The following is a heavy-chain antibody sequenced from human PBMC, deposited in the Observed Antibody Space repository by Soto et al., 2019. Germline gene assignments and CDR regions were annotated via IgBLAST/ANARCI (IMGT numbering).Heavy chain of an antibody. V-gene: IGHV3-30*04. CDR2: VSFDGKVT. J-gene: IGHJ4*02. CDR3: AREPYGDSQYFDY. Sequence: QVQLVESGGDMVQAGTSLRLSCTGSGFTFKSLSLHWVRQGPDKGLEWVAVVSFDGKVTYYADSVKGRFTVSRDNSKNTIYLQAHSLRAEDTAVYYCAREPYGDSQYFDYWGQGTPVTVSS. CDR1: GFTFKSLS. D-gene: IGHD2-21*02.